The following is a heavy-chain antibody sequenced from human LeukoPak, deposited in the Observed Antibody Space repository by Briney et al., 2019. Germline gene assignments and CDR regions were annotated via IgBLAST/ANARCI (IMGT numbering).Heavy chain of an antibody. D-gene: IGHD1-14*01. CDR1: GYTFTSYY. CDR2: VNPSGGST. V-gene: IGHV1-46*01. CDR3: ARDISRSEPDAFDI. J-gene: IGHJ3*02. Sequence: GASVKVSCKASGYTFTSYYMHWVRQAPGQGLEWMGIVNPSGGSTTYAQKFQGRVTMTRDMSTSTVYMELSSMRSEDTAVYYCARDISRSEPDAFDIWGQGTMVTVSS.